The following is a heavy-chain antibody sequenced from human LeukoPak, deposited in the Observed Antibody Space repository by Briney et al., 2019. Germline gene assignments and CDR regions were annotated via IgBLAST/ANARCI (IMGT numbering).Heavy chain of an antibody. D-gene: IGHD3-22*01. CDR2: IYTSGST. J-gene: IGHJ4*02. V-gene: IGHV4-61*02. Sequence: SETLSLTCTVSGGSISSGSYYWSWIRQPAGKGLEWIGRIYTSGSTNYNPSLKSRVTISVDTSKHQFSLKLSSVTAADTAVYYCARVVEDYYDSSGFYYFDYWGQGTLVTVSS. CDR3: ARVVEDYYDSSGFYYFDY. CDR1: GGSISSGSYY.